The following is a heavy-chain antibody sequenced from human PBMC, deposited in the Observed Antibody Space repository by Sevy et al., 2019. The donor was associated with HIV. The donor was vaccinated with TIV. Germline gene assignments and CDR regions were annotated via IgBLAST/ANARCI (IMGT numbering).Heavy chain of an antibody. J-gene: IGHJ4*02. CDR1: GYSFTSYW. CDR3: AISYYYDSSGYYRPFDY. Sequence: GESLKISCKGSGYSFTSYWIGRVRQMPGKGLEWMGIIYPGDSDTRYSPSFQGQVTISADKSISTAYLQWSSLKASDTAMYYCAISYYYDSSGYYRPFDYWGQGTLVTVSS. V-gene: IGHV5-51*01. CDR2: IYPGDSDT. D-gene: IGHD3-22*01.